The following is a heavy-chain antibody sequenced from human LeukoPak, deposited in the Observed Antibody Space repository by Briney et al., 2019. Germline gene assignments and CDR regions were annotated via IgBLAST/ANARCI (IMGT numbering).Heavy chain of an antibody. CDR3: ARGGTTVTPKNFDY. J-gene: IGHJ4*02. CDR1: GFTFSSYW. Sequence: GGSLRLSCAASGFTFSSYWMSWVPQAPGKGLEWVANIKQDGSQTYYVDSVEGRFTISRDNAKNSLYLQMNSLRAEDTAVYYCARGGTTVTPKNFDYWGQGTLVTVSS. V-gene: IGHV3-7*01. CDR2: IKQDGSQT. D-gene: IGHD4-17*01.